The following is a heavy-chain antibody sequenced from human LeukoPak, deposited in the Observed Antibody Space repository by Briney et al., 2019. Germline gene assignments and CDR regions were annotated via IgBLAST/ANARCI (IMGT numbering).Heavy chain of an antibody. CDR1: GYTFTTYD. CDR2: MNPNSGAI. V-gene: IGHV1-8*01. CDR3: ARGVENWSFDF. D-gene: IGHD1-1*01. Sequence: ASVKVSCKASGYTFTTYDINWVRQATGQGLEWMGWMNPNSGAIGYAQKFQGRVTMTRNTSISTAYMELSSLRSEDTAVYYCARGVENWSFDFWGQGALVTVSS. J-gene: IGHJ4*02.